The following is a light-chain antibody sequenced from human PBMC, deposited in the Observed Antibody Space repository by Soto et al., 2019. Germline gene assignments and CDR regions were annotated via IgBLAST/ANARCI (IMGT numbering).Light chain of an antibody. CDR1: NIRSKS. Sequence: SYELTQPPSVSVAPGQTARIACGGNNIRSKSVHWYQQKPGQAPVLVVCDDSVRPSGIPERFSGSNSENTATLTISRVEAGDEADYFCQVWDSSSDHYVFGEGTKVTVL. CDR2: DDS. CDR3: QVWDSSSDHYV. V-gene: IGLV3-21*02. J-gene: IGLJ1*01.